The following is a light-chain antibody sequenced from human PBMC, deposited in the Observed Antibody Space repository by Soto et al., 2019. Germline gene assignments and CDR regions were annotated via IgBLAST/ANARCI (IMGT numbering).Light chain of an antibody. CDR1: QSVSSY. CDR3: QQRSNWPPLLT. J-gene: IGKJ4*01. Sequence: EIVLTQSPATLSLYPGERATLSCRASQSVSSYLAWYQQKPGQAPRLLINDASNRATCIPARFSGSGSGTDFTLTLSRLEPEDFAVYYCQQRSNWPPLLTFGGGTKVEIK. V-gene: IGKV3-11*01. CDR2: DAS.